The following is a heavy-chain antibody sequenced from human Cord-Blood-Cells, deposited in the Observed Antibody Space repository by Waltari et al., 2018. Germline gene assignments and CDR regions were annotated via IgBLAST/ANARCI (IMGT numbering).Heavy chain of an antibody. CDR2: ISPILGIA. J-gene: IGHJ4*02. CDR3: ARSEVQAPPGY. D-gene: IGHD3-10*01. Sequence: QVQLVQSGAEVKKPGSSVKVSCKASGGTFSSYTISWVRQAPGQGLKWMGRISPILGIANYAQKFQGRVTITADKSTSTAYMELSSLRSEDTAVYYCARSEVQAPPGYWGQGTLVTVSS. V-gene: IGHV1-69*02. CDR1: GGTFSSYT.